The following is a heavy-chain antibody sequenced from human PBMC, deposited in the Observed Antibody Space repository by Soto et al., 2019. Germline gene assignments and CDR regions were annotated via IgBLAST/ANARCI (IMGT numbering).Heavy chain of an antibody. D-gene: IGHD2-21*01. CDR3: AREPYCNSVTCSYYYGLDV. CDR1: GFMFTTFE. V-gene: IGHV3-48*03. CDR2: ISSSGTTM. J-gene: IGHJ6*02. Sequence: EVQLVESGGGLVQPGGSLRLSCAASGFMFTTFEMNWVRQAPGKRLEWVSYISSSGTTMYYADSVKGRFTISRDNAKNLLYLQMNRLRAEDTAVYYCAREPYCNSVTCSYYYGLDVWGQGTTVTVPS.